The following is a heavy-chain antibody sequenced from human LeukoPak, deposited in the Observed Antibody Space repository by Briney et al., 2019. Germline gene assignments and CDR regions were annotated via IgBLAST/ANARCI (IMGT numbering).Heavy chain of an antibody. J-gene: IGHJ4*02. CDR2: IIPILGIA. V-gene: IGHV1-69*04. Sequence: SVKVSCKASGGTFSSYAISWVRQAPGQGLKWMGRIIPILGIANYAQKFQGRVTITADKSTSTAYMELSSLRSEDTAVYYCARAGYSSSPFDYWGQGTLVTFSS. D-gene: IGHD6-13*01. CDR1: GGTFSSYA. CDR3: ARAGYSSSPFDY.